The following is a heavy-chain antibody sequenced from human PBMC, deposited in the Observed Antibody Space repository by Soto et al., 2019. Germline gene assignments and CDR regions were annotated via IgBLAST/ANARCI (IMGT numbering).Heavy chain of an antibody. CDR2: INPNSGGT. V-gene: IGHV1-2*04. Sequence: ASVKVSCTASGYTFTGYYMHWVRQAPGQGLEWMGWINPNSGGTNYAQKFQGWVTMTRDTSISTAYMELSRLRSDDTAVYYCARVGNSSGYYYVGHDAFDIWGQGTMVTVSS. D-gene: IGHD3-22*01. J-gene: IGHJ3*02. CDR1: GYTFTGYY. CDR3: ARVGNSSGYYYVGHDAFDI.